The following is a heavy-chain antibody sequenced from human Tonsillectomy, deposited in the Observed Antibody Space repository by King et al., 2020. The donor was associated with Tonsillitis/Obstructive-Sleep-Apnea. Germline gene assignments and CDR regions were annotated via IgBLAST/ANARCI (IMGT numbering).Heavy chain of an antibody. Sequence: VQLQQWGAGLLKPSETLSLTCTVYGGSFSSVYWSWIRQSPGKGLEWIGEINQSGSTNYNPFLKSRVTISLDTSRNQFSLKLTSVTAADSAVSYCASFLWAYDDLLDFWGQGSLVTVSS. V-gene: IGHV4-34*01. J-gene: IGHJ4*02. CDR3: ASFLWAYDDLLDF. CDR1: GGSFSSVY. CDR2: INQSGST. D-gene: IGHD2-21*01.